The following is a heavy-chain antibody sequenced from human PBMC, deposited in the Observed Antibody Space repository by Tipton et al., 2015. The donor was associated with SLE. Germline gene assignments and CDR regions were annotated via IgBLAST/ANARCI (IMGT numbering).Heavy chain of an antibody. D-gene: IGHD6-19*01. V-gene: IGHV4-61*10. CDR3: ARGIGPQWPGGFYFDH. Sequence: TLSLTCTVSGDSFSSGSSSWNWVRQPAGKGLEWIGLIYNSGITNYNPSLQSRVTLSVDMSKNQFSLRLSSVTAADTAVYYCARGIGPQWPGGFYFDHWGQGILVTVSS. J-gene: IGHJ4*02. CDR2: IYNSGIT. CDR1: GDSFSSGSSS.